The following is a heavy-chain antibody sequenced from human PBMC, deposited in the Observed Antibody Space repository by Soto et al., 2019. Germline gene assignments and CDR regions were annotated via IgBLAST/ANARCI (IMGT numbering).Heavy chain of an antibody. CDR3: AKDTPVVMFLFDS. D-gene: IGHD2-15*01. Sequence: GGSLRLSCTASGFTFFTYAMTWVRQAPGKGLEWVSSITDTGVSTYYADSLKGRFTISRDNSKNTLYLQMNSLRTDDSAVYYCAKDTPVVMFLFDSWGRGTLVTVSS. CDR1: GFTFFTYA. CDR2: ITDTGVST. V-gene: IGHV3-23*01. J-gene: IGHJ4*02.